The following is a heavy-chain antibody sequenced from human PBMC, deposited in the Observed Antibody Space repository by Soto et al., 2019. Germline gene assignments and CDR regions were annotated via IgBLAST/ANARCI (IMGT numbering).Heavy chain of an antibody. D-gene: IGHD5-18*01. Sequence: ASVKVSCKASGYTFTSYDINWVRQATGQGLEWMGWMNPNSGNTGYAQNFQGRVTMTRNTSISTAYMELSSLRSEDTAVFYCAREGRYSYGYPYYYYGMDVWGQGTTVTVS. J-gene: IGHJ6*02. CDR1: GYTFTSYD. CDR2: MNPNSGNT. CDR3: AREGRYSYGYPYYYYGMDV. V-gene: IGHV1-8*01.